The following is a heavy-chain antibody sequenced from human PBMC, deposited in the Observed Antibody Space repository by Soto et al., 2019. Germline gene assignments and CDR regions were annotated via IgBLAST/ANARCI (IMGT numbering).Heavy chain of an antibody. CDR3: TTPGWFWYCDYRDDPSYFEY. D-gene: IGHD4-17*01. CDR2: IKSKTDGGTT. Sequence: GGSLRLSCASSVFTFSNAWMSCARHTPGKWREWVGRIKSKTDGGTTDYAAPVKGRFTISRDDSKNTLYLQMNSMKTEDTAVYYCTTPGWFWYCDYRDDPSYFEYWGQATLVTVS. J-gene: IGHJ4*02. CDR1: VFTFSNAW. V-gene: IGHV3-15*01.